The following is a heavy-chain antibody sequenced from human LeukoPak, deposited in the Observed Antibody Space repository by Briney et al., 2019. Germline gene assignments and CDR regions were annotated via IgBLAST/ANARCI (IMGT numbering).Heavy chain of an antibody. CDR3: AKTAHYYESSGYYYFDY. J-gene: IGHJ4*02. V-gene: IGHV3-23*01. Sequence: GGSLRLSCAASGFTFSSYAMSWVRQAPGKGLEWVSAISGSGGSTYYADSVKGRFTISRDNSKNTLYLQMNSLRAEDTAIYYCAKTAHYYESSGYYYFDYWGQGTLVTVSS. D-gene: IGHD3-22*01. CDR2: ISGSGGST. CDR1: GFTFSSYA.